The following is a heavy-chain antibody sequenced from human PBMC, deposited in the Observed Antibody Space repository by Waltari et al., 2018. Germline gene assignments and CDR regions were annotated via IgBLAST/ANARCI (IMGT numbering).Heavy chain of an antibody. V-gene: IGHV1-2*04. CDR2: IYSDSGVS. CDR3: ARDYCNGGSCVFYYMDV. J-gene: IGHJ6*03. Sequence: QVQLMQSGAEVKRPGASVKVSCKASGYTFTDYRMHWVRQAPGQGLEWMGWIYSDSGVSKSAQKFQGWVTMTRDTSISTAYMELSRLRSDDTAVYYWARDYCNGGSCVFYYMDVWGKGTTVTVSS. CDR1: GYTFTDYR. D-gene: IGHD2-15*01.